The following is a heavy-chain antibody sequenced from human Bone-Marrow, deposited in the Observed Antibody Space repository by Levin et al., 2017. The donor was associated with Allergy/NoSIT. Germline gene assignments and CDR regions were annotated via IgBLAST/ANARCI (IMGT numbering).Heavy chain of an antibody. CDR1: GFTFNMYA. D-gene: IGHD3-3*01. V-gene: IGHV3-23*01. Sequence: QAGGSLRLSCEASGFTFNMYAMNWVRQGPGKGLQWVSGISGSGIATYYADSVKGRFTISRDNSRKTLYLQMDSLRAEDTAVYYCAKAPWRVDYYGVDVWGQGTTVTVSS. CDR2: ISGSGIAT. J-gene: IGHJ6*02. CDR3: AKAPWRVDYYGVDV.